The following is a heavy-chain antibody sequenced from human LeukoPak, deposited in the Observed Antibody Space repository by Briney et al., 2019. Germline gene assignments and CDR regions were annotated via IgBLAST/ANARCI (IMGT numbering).Heavy chain of an antibody. Sequence: GGSLRLSCAASGFMVGHKYMSWVRQAPGKGLEWVSYISSSGTTIYYADSVKGRFTISRDNAKNSLYLQMNSLRAEDTAVYYCARDKGWEAYDAFDIWGQGTMVTVSS. CDR1: GFMVGHKY. J-gene: IGHJ3*02. CDR3: ARDKGWEAYDAFDI. CDR2: ISSSGTTI. D-gene: IGHD1-26*01. V-gene: IGHV3-11*04.